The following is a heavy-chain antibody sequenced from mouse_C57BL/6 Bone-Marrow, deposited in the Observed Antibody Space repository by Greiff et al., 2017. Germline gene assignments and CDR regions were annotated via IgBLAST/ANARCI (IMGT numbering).Heavy chain of an antibody. Sequence: VQLQQSGAELVRPGASVKLSCTASGFNIKDDYMHWVKQRPEQGLEWIGWIDPENGDTEYASKFQGKATITADTSSNTAYLQLSSLTSEDTAVYYCTKNYDDDDPWFAYWGQGTLVTVSA. D-gene: IGHD2-4*01. CDR3: TKNYDDDDPWFAY. J-gene: IGHJ3*01. V-gene: IGHV14-4*01. CDR2: IDPENGDT. CDR1: GFNIKDDY.